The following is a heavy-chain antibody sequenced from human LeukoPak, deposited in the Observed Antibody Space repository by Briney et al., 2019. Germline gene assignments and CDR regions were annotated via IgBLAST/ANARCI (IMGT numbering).Heavy chain of an antibody. J-gene: IGHJ4*02. D-gene: IGHD1-26*01. CDR2: IKSKTDGGTT. CDR3: TTHESVSYYVYGY. CDR1: GFTFSNAW. Sequence: GGSLRLSCAASGFTFSNAWMSWVRQAPGKGLEWVGRIKSKTDGGTTDYAAPVKGRFTISRDDSKNTLYLQMNSLKTEDTAVYYCTTHESVSYYVYGYWGQGTLVTVSS. V-gene: IGHV3-15*01.